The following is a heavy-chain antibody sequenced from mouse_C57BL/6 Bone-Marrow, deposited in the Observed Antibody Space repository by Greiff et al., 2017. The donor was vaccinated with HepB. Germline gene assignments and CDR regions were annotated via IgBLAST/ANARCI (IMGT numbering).Heavy chain of an antibody. J-gene: IGHJ4*01. CDR3: ARGCYAMDY. CDR2: SRNKANDYTT. CDR1: GFTFSDFY. Sequence: EVMLVESGGGLVQSGRSLRLSCATSGFTFSDFYMEWVRQAPGKGLEWIAASRNKANDYTTEYSASVKGRFIVSRDTSQSILYLQMNALRAEDTAIYYCARGCYAMDYWGQGTSVTVSS. V-gene: IGHV7-1*01.